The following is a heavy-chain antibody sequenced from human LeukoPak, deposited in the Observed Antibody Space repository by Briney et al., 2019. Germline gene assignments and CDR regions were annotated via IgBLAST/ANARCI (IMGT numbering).Heavy chain of an antibody. D-gene: IGHD1-26*01. J-gene: IGHJ6*03. CDR3: ARGRGGSYGNYYYMDV. V-gene: IGHV1-8*03. CDR2: MNPNSGNT. Sequence: ASVKVSCKASGYTFTSYDINWVRQATGQGLEWMGWMNPNSGNTGYAQKFQGRVTITRNTSISTAYMELSSLRSEDTAVYYCARGRGGSYGNYYYMDVWGKGTTVTVSS. CDR1: GYTFTSYD.